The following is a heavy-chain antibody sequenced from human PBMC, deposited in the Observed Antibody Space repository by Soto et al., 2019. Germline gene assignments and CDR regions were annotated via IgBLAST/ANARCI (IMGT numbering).Heavy chain of an antibody. J-gene: IGHJ6*03. CDR3: ARVPVVPAVYYYYYMDV. V-gene: IGHV4-59*01. D-gene: IGHD2-2*01. CDR2: IYYSGST. CDR1: GGSISSYY. Sequence: PSETLSLTCTVSGGSISSYYWSWIRQPPGKGLEWIGYIYYSGSTNYNPSLKSRVTISVDTSKNQFSLKLSSVTAADTAVYYCARVPVVPAVYYYYYMDVWGKGTTVTVSS.